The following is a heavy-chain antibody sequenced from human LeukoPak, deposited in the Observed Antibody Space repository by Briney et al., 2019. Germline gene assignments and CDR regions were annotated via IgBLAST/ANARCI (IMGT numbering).Heavy chain of an antibody. J-gene: IGHJ4*02. CDR3: ARAELTVAGRDY. CDR2: IYSGGST. CDR1: GFTVSSNY. Sequence: GGSLRLSCAASGFTVSSNYMSWVRQAPGKGLEWVSVIYSGGSTYYADSVKGRFTISRHNSKYTLYLQVNSLRAEDTAVYYCARAELTVAGRDYWGQGTLVTVSS. V-gene: IGHV3-53*04. D-gene: IGHD6-19*01.